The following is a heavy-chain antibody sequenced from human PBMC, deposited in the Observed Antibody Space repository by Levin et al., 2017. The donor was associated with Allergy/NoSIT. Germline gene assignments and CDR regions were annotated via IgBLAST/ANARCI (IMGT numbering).Heavy chain of an antibody. CDR3: ASGGLVVPAAIGGYNWFDP. CDR1: GGTFSSYP. V-gene: IGHV1-69*02. CDR2: IIPILGIA. J-gene: IGHJ5*02. Sequence: SVKVSCKASGGTFSSYPISWVRQAPGQGLEWMGRIIPILGIANYAQKFQGRVTITADKSTSTAYMELSSLRSEDTAVYYCASGGLVVPAAIGGYNWFDPWGQGTLVTVSS. D-gene: IGHD2-2*01.